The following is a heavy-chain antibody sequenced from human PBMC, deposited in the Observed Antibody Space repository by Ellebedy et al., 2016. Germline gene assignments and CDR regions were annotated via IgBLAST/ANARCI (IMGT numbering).Heavy chain of an antibody. V-gene: IGHV4-59*01. CDR2: IYFSGST. CDR1: GGSINSYY. J-gene: IGHJ5*02. Sequence: SETLSLTCTVSGGSINSYYWSWIRQPPGKGLEWIGYIYFSGSTNYNPSLKSRATISLDTSKKQFSLRLTSVTAADTAVYYCERENYEEFDPWGQGTLVTVSS. CDR3: ERENYEEFDP. D-gene: IGHD3-22*01.